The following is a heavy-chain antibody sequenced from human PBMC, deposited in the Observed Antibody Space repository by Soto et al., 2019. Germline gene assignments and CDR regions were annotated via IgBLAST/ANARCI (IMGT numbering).Heavy chain of an antibody. V-gene: IGHV1-46*01. CDR1: GYTFTSYY. D-gene: IGHD2-21*02. Sequence: QVQLVQSGAEVKKPGASVKVSCKASGYTFTSYYMHWVRQPPGQGLEWTGIINPSGGSTSYAQKFQGRVTMTRDTSTSTVYMELSSLRSEDTAVYYCAREATVVTQIFDYWGQGTLVTVSS. J-gene: IGHJ4*02. CDR3: AREATVVTQIFDY. CDR2: INPSGGST.